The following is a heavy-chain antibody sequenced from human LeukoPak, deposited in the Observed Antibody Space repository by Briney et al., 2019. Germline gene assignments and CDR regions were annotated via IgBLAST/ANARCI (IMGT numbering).Heavy chain of an antibody. CDR1: GFTFSSHG. D-gene: IGHD6-19*01. J-gene: IGHJ4*02. CDR3: ASSITVAGIIDY. CDR2: IWYDGSNE. Sequence: PGGSLRLSCAASGFTFSSHGMHWVRQAPGKGLEWVAVIWYDGSNEYYEDSVKGRFTISRDNSKNTLSLQMNALRAEDTAVYYCASSITVAGIIDYWGQGTLVTVSS. V-gene: IGHV3-33*01.